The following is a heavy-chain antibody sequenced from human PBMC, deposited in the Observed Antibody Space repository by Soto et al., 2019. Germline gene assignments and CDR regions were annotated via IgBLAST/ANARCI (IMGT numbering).Heavy chain of an antibody. Sequence: QVQLVQSGAESKTPGASVKVSCKASQYNFTNYYVHWVRQAPREGLEWMGVFNPSGGTTKYAQRFRGRVTMTRDTSTNTVYMDLRSLRPEDTAVYFCARALYDTDSVPVGAESRYYVMDVWGRGTTVTVSS. D-gene: IGHD3-22*01. J-gene: IGHJ6*02. V-gene: IGHV1-46*01. CDR2: FNPSGGTT. CDR3: ARALYDTDSVPVGAESRYYVMDV. CDR1: QYNFTNYY.